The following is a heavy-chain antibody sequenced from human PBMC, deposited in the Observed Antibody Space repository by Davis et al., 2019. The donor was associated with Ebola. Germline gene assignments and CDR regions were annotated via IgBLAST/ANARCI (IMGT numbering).Heavy chain of an antibody. J-gene: IGHJ4*02. Sequence: GESLKISCKGSGYSFTSYWMGWVRQMPGKGLEWMGLIYAGGSHIRYSPSFQGQVTMSADKSISTAYLQWSSLKASDTAMYYCARPRGYCSDSSCYVDFWGQGTLVTVSS. CDR2: IYAGGSHI. D-gene: IGHD2-15*01. CDR3: ARPRGYCSDSSCYVDF. CDR1: GYSFTSYW. V-gene: IGHV5-51*01.